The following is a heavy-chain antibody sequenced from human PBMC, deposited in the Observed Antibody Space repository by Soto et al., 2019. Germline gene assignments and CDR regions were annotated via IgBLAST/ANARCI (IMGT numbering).Heavy chain of an antibody. V-gene: IGHV3-30*03. J-gene: IGHJ3*01. D-gene: IGHD6-19*01. CDR1: GFSFSNHG. Sequence: QVQMVESGGGVVQPGRSLRLSCAASGFSFSNHGIHWVRQAPGKGLEWVAVISYDGAKKYYADSVGGRFTVSRDSSKNTVYLQMNSLRVEDRAVYYCARDSGAGIAVAESLSGIFDVWGQGTMVTVSS. CDR3: ARDSGAGIAVAESLSGIFDV. CDR2: ISYDGAKK.